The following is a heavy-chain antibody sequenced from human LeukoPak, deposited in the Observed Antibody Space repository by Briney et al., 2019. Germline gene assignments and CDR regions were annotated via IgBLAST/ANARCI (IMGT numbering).Heavy chain of an antibody. J-gene: IGHJ4*02. CDR1: GFTFSSYS. CDR3: AREGGHCSNGICSYFDY. V-gene: IGHV3-21*01. CDR2: ISSSSSYI. D-gene: IGHD2-8*01. Sequence: GGSLRLSCVASGFTFSSYSMNWVRQAPGKGLEWVSSISSSSSYIYYADSVKGRFTISRDNAKNSLYLQMSSLRAEDTAVYYCAREGGHCSNGICSYFDYWGQGSLVTVSS.